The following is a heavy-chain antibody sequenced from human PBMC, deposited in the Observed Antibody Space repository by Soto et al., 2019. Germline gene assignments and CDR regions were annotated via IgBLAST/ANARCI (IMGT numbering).Heavy chain of an antibody. J-gene: IGHJ4*02. D-gene: IGHD3-10*01. CDR2: ISAYNGNT. CDR1: GYTFTSYG. CDR3: ARARWFGESDPIDY. V-gene: IGHV1-18*04. Sequence: WASVKVSCKASGYTFTSYGISWVRQAPGQGLEWMGWISAYNGNTNYAQKLQGRVTMTTDTSTSTAYMELRSLRSDDTAVYYCARARWFGESDPIDYWGQGTLVTVSS.